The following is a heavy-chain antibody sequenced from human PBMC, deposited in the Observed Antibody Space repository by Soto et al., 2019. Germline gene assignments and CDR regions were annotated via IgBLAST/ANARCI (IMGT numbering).Heavy chain of an antibody. V-gene: IGHV3-23*01. CDR2: ITGRGDST. CDR3: AKDLYVQPPSGWFDP. CDR1: GFPFSDHA. D-gene: IGHD1-26*01. Sequence: GGSLRLSCAASGFPFSDHAMHWVRQTPGEGLEWVSAITGRGDSTYYADSVKGWFTISRDNSKSTLYLQMMSLRAEDTAVYYCAKDLYVQPPSGWFDPWGQGTVVTVSS. J-gene: IGHJ5*02.